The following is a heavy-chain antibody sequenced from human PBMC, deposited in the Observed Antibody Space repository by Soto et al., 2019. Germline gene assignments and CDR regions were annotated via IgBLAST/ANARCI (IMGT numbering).Heavy chain of an antibody. CDR1: GFTFSDYA. CDR2: ISDGDGDT. V-gene: IGHV3-23*01. CDR3: AKGRTYFDF. Sequence: EVVLLQSGGDLGQPGGSLRLSCAASGFTFSDYAMTWVRQAPGMGLEWVSDISDGDGDTHYADSVRGRFVISRDNSKNTLFLEMNSLRAEDAAVYYCAKGRTYFDFWGQGSLVTVSS. J-gene: IGHJ4*02.